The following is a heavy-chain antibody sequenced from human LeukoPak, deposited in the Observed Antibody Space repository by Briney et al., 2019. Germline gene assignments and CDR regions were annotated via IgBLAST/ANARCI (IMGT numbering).Heavy chain of an antibody. J-gene: IGHJ4*02. Sequence: SVKVSCKASGYTFTSYYMHWVRQAPGQGLEWMGRIIPILGTANYAQKFQGRVTITTDESTSTAYMELSSLRSEDTAVYYCARGSQLWFLFLNWGQGTLVTVSS. CDR3: ARGSQLWFLFLN. D-gene: IGHD5-18*01. V-gene: IGHV1-69*11. CDR1: GYTFTSYY. CDR2: IIPILGTA.